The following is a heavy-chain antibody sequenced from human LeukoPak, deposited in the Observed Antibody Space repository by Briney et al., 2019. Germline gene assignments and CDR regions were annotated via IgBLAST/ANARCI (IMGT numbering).Heavy chain of an antibody. CDR2: INPNSGGT. V-gene: IGHV1-2*02. J-gene: IGHJ4*02. CDR3: ARSAPYRTSWHFDY. Sequence: ASVKVSCKACGYTFTGYYMHGVRQAPGQGLEWMGWINPNSGGTNYAQKFQGRVTMTRDTSISTAYMELSRLRSDDTAVYYCARSAPYRTSWHFDYWGQGPLVTVSS. D-gene: IGHD2-2*01. CDR1: GYTFTGYY.